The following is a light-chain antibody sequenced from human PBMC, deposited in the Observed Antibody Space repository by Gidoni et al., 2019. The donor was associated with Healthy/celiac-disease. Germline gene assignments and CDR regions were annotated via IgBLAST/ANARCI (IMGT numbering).Light chain of an antibody. CDR2: AAS. V-gene: IGKV1-39*01. CDR1: QSISSY. CDR3: QQSYRT. J-gene: IGKJ2*01. Sequence: DIQMTQSPSSLSASVGDRVTITCRASQSISSYLNWYQQKPGKAPKLLIYAASSLQSGGPSRFSGSGSGTDFTLTISSLQPEDFATYYCQQSYRTFGQGTKLEIK.